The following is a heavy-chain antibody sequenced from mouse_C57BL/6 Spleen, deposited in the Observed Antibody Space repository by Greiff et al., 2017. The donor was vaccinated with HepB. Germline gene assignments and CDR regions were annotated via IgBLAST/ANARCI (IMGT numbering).Heavy chain of an antibody. CDR1: GYSITSGYY. Sequence: DVKLVESGPGLVKPSQSLSLTCSVTGYSITSGYYWNWIRQFPGNKLEWMGYISYDGSNNYNPSLKNRISITRDTSKNQFFLKLNSVTTEDTATYYCARQVYYDYDVGDYYLDYWGQGTTLTVSS. CDR2: ISYDGSN. D-gene: IGHD2-4*01. V-gene: IGHV3-6*01. CDR3: ARQVYYDYDVGDYYLDY. J-gene: IGHJ2*01.